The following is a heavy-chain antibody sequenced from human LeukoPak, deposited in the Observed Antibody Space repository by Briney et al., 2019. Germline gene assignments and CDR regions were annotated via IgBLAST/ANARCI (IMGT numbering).Heavy chain of an antibody. CDR3: AREEFHYDSSGYYRNN. V-gene: IGHV4-34*01. D-gene: IGHD3-22*01. Sequence: SETLSLTCAVYGGSFSGYYWSWIRQPPGKGLEWIGEINHSGSTNYNPSLKSRVTISVDTSKNQFSLKLSPVTAADTAVYYCAREEFHYDSSGYYRNNWGQGTLVTVSS. J-gene: IGHJ4*02. CDR2: INHSGST. CDR1: GGSFSGYY.